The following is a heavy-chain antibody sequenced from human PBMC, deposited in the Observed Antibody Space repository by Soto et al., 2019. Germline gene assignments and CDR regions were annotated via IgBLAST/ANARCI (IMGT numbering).Heavy chain of an antibody. D-gene: IGHD3-22*01. CDR1: RGSPSSWTSY. J-gene: IGHJ6*02. CDR3: AGGDYYHSSGYYFYYYTMDV. Sequence: ASERRSLSRRLSRGSPSSWTSYWGWIPQPPGKGLEWIGNVYYGGSTYYNPSLKSRVTISVETSKSQFSLKLSSVTAADTAVYYCAGGDYYHSSGYYFYYYTMDVWDQGTTVTVSS. CDR2: VYYGGST. V-gene: IGHV4-39*01.